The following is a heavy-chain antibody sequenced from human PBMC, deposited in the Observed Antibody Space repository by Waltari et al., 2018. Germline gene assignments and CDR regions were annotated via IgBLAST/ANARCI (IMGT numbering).Heavy chain of an antibody. CDR3: AKSIVVVPAALDAFDI. CDR2: ISGSGGST. CDR1: GFTFSSYA. D-gene: IGHD2-2*01. J-gene: IGHJ3*02. Sequence: EVQLLESGGGLVQPGGSLRLSCAAAGFTFSSYAMNWVRQAPGKGLEWVSAISGSGGSTYYADSVKGRFTISRDNSKNTLYLQMNSLRAEDTAVYYCAKSIVVVPAALDAFDIWGQGTMVTVSS. V-gene: IGHV3-23*01.